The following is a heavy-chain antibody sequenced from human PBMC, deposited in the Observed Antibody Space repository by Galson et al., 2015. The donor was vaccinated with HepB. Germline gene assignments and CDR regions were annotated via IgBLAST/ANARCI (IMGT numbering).Heavy chain of an antibody. Sequence: SETLSLTCTVSDSSISSGDYYWSWIRQPPGKGLEWIGYISYSGNTKYNPSLKSRVTISLDTSKNQFSLKLTSVTAADTALYYCARHRLWFGEREDWFDPWGQGTLVTVSS. J-gene: IGHJ5*02. D-gene: IGHD3-10*01. CDR1: DSSISSGDYY. CDR2: ISYSGNT. CDR3: ARHRLWFGEREDWFDP. V-gene: IGHV4-61*08.